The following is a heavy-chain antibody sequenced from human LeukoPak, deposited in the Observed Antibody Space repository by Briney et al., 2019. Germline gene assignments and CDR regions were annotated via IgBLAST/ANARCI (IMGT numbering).Heavy chain of an antibody. D-gene: IGHD5-18*01. CDR1: GFTFSTYW. CDR3: ARDLAYSRLDY. V-gene: IGHV3-7*01. J-gene: IGHJ4*02. Sequence: PGGSLRLSCATSGFTFSTYWMSWVRQAPGKGLEWVANIKQDGSEKNYVDSVKGRFTISRDNAENSLYLQMNSLRVEDTAFYYCARDLAYSRLDYWGQGMLVTVSS. CDR2: IKQDGSEK.